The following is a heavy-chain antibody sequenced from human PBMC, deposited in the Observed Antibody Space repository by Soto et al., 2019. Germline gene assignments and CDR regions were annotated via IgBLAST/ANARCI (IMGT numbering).Heavy chain of an antibody. J-gene: IGHJ4*02. CDR2: INGGNGNT. Sequence: QVQLVQSGAEVKKPGASVKVSCKASGYTFTSYAMHWVRQAPGQRLEWIGWINGGNGNTKYSQKFQGRVTLTRDTXASTAYMELSSLRSEDTAVYYCARGPGGPDGHVDYWGQGTLVTVSS. D-gene: IGHD2-15*01. CDR3: ARGPGGPDGHVDY. V-gene: IGHV1-3*01. CDR1: GYTFTSYA.